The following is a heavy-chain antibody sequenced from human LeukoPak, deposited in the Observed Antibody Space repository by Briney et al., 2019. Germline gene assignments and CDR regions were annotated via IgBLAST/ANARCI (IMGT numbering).Heavy chain of an antibody. Sequence: KSGGSLRLSCAASGFTFSSYSMNWVRQAPGKGLEWVSSISSSSSYIYYADSVKGRFTISRDNAKNSLYLQMNSLRAEDTAVYYCARVHYYGSGSNYYFDYWGQGTLVTVSS. D-gene: IGHD3-10*01. CDR3: ARVHYYGSGSNYYFDY. CDR2: ISSSSSYI. J-gene: IGHJ4*02. CDR1: GFTFSSYS. V-gene: IGHV3-21*01.